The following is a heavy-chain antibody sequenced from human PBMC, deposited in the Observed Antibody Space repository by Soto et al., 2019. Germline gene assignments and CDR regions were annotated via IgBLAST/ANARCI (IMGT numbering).Heavy chain of an antibody. Sequence: PGGSLRLSCAASGFTFSSYAMSWVRQAPGKGLEWVSAISGSGGSTYYADSVKGRFTISRDNSKNTLYLQMNSLRAEDTAVYHCANQPMRSGSNWFDPWGQGTLVTVSS. CDR2: ISGSGGST. D-gene: IGHD3-3*01. J-gene: IGHJ5*02. CDR1: GFTFSSYA. V-gene: IGHV3-23*01. CDR3: ANQPMRSGSNWFDP.